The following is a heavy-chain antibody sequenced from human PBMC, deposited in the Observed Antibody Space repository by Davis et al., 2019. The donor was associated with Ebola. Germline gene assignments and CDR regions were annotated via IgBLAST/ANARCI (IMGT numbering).Heavy chain of an antibody. CDR3: AQGYSLFDY. D-gene: IGHD5-18*01. Sequence: GESLKISCAASGFTFSSYWMSWVRQAPGKGLEWVANIKQDGSEKYYVDSVKGRFTISRDNAKNSLYLQMNSLRAEDTAVYYCAQGYSLFDYWGQGTLVTVSS. J-gene: IGHJ4*02. V-gene: IGHV3-7*01. CDR1: GFTFSSYW. CDR2: IKQDGSEK.